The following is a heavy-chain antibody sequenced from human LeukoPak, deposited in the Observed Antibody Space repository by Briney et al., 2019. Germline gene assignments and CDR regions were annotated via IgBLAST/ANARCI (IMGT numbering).Heavy chain of an antibody. CDR1: GGSISSGNYY. D-gene: IGHD4-17*01. Sequence: KPSQTLSLTCTVFGGSISSGNYYWSWIRQPAGKGLEWIGRLYTSGGTNYNPSLKSRVTISVDTSKNQFSLQLSSVTAADTAVYYCARERDYGDHGNYYYYYMDVWGRGTTVTVSS. J-gene: IGHJ6*03. CDR3: ARERDYGDHGNYYYYYMDV. CDR2: LYTSGGT. V-gene: IGHV4-61*02.